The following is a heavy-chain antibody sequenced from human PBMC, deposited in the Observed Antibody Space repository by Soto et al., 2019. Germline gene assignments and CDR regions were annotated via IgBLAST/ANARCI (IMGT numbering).Heavy chain of an antibody. D-gene: IGHD6-19*01. CDR1: GGSFSGYY. Sequence: PSETLSLTCAVYGGSFSGYYWSWIRQPPGKGLEWIGEINHSGSTNYNPSLKSRVTISVDTSKNQFSLKLSSVTAADTAVYYCARDVSAVAGRIYYFDYWGQGTLVTVSS. J-gene: IGHJ4*02. CDR3: ARDVSAVAGRIYYFDY. V-gene: IGHV4-34*01. CDR2: INHSGST.